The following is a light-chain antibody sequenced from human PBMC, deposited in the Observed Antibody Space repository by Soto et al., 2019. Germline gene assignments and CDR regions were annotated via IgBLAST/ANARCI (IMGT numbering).Light chain of an antibody. CDR2: GAS. CDR3: QQYGSSPPYT. CDR1: QSVSSNY. J-gene: IGKJ2*01. Sequence: EIVLTQSPGTLSLSPGERATLSCRASQSVSSNYLAWYQQKPGQAPRLLIYGASNRATGIPDRFGGSGSGTDFTLTISRLEPEDVAVYYCQQYGSSPPYTFGQGTKLEIK. V-gene: IGKV3-20*01.